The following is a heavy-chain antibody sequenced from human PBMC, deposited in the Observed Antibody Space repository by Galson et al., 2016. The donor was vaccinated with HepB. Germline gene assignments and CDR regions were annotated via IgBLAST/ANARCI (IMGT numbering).Heavy chain of an antibody. Sequence: ETLSLTCAVSGATISNDYWWSWVRQSPEKGFEWLGEIYQTGTANYNPSFTRRATISVDTSKNEISLRLDSVTAADTAVYYCARGTLGTTATMSFDYWGQGTPVSVSS. CDR3: ARGTLGTTATMSFDY. J-gene: IGHJ4*02. CDR2: IYQTGTA. V-gene: IGHV4-4*02. D-gene: IGHD1-26*01. CDR1: GATISNDYW.